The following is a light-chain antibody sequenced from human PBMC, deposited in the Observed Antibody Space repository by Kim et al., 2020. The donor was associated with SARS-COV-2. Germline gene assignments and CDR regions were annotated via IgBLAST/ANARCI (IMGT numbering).Light chain of an antibody. CDR3: LHYVYSSWT. V-gene: IGKV3-20*01. CDR2: RAS. Sequence: GERASHAGTSSQSAASDSSASYQQQPSQAPTPCIYRASSRATGNPDRFSGSRCETDFTLTTSRLEPEDVAVYYCLHYVYSSWTFGQGTKMDIK. J-gene: IGKJ1*01. CDR1: QSAASDS.